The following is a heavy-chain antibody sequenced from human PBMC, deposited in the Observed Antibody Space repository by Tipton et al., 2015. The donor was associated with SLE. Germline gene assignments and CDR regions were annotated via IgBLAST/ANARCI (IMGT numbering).Heavy chain of an antibody. CDR2: VSWDGDST. D-gene: IGHD3-22*01. V-gene: IGHV3-43*01. J-gene: IGHJ1*01. CDR3: TSARRHSSGYHAESFQT. Sequence: SLRLSCVVSGLTFDDQTMHWVRQVPGKGLQWVALVSWDGDSTYYGDSVKGRFTISRDNSKKSLYLQMNSLRTEDTALYYCTSARRHSSGYHAESFQTWGQGTLVTVSS. CDR1: GLTFDDQT.